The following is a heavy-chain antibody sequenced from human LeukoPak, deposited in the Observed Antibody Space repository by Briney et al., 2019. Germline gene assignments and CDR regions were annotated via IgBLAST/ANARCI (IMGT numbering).Heavy chain of an antibody. D-gene: IGHD6-19*01. CDR3: ARQGYSSGWYLSTGGYFDY. J-gene: IGHJ4*02. CDR2: IYYSGST. CDR1: GVSISGSYYY. V-gene: IGHV4-39*01. Sequence: PSETLSLTCAVSGVSISGSYYYWGWIRQPPGKGLEWIGNIYYSGSTNYNPSLKSRVTISVDTSKNQFSLKLSSVTAADTAVYYCARQGYSSGWYLSTGGYFDYWGQGTLVTVSS.